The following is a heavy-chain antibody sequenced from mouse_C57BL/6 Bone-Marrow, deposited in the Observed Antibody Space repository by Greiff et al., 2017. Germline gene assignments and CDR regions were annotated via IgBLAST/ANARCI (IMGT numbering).Heavy chain of an antibody. D-gene: IGHD1-1*01. Sequence: LVESGPELVKPGASVKISCKASGYAFSSSWMNWVKQRPGKGLEWIGRIYPGDGDTNYNGKFKGKATLTADKSSSTAYMQLSSLTSEDSAVYFCARGGITTVVEDYWGQGTTLTVSS. V-gene: IGHV1-82*01. J-gene: IGHJ2*01. CDR2: IYPGDGDT. CDR3: ARGGITTVVEDY. CDR1: GYAFSSSW.